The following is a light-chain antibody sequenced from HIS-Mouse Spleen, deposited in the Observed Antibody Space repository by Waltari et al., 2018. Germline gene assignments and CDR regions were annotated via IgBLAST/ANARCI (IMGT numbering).Light chain of an antibody. Sequence: QSALTQPASVSGSPGQSITISCTGTSSDVGSYNLVSWYQQHPGKAPNPMIYEGSKRPSGVSNRFSGSKSGTTASLTISGLQAEDEADYYCCSYAGSSTFEVFGGGTKLTVL. CDR1: SSDVGSYNL. CDR2: EGS. J-gene: IGLJ2*01. V-gene: IGLV2-23*03. CDR3: CSYAGSSTFEV.